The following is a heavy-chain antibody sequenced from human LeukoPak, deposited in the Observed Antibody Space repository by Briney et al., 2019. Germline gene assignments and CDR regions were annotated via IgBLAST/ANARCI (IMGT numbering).Heavy chain of an antibody. J-gene: IGHJ4*02. CDR1: GGSISSSSYY. V-gene: IGHV4-39*01. CDR3: ARHGSVAVAGPYYFDY. Sequence: SETLSLTCTVSGGSISSSSYYWGWIRQPPGKGLEWIGGTYYSGSTYYNPSLKSRVTISVDTSKNQFSLKLSSVTAADTAVYYCARHGSVAVAGPYYFDYWGQGTLVTVSS. CDR2: TYYSGST. D-gene: IGHD6-19*01.